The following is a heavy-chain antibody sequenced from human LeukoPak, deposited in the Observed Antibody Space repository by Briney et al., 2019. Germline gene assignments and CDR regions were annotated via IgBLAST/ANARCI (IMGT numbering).Heavy chain of an antibody. CDR3: AKGIVRFLDNAFDI. V-gene: IGHV3-30*02. J-gene: IGHJ3*02. D-gene: IGHD3-3*01. CDR2: IRYDGSNK. Sequence: GGSLRLSCAASGFTFSSYGMHWVRQAPGKGLEGVAFIRYDGSNKYYADSVKGRFTISRDNSKNTLYLQMNSLRAEDTAVYYCAKGIVRFLDNAFDIWGQGTMVTVSS. CDR1: GFTFSSYG.